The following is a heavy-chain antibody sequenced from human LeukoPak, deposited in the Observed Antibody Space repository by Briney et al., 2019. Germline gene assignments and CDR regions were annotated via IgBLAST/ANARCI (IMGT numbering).Heavy chain of an antibody. CDR1: GFTFSSYA. CDR3: ARLGLTFYYMDV. CDR2: ISYDGSNK. Sequence: GRSLRLSFAASGFTFSSYAMHWVRQAPGKGLEWVAVISYDGSNKYYADSVKGRFTISRDNSKNTLYLQMNSLRAEDTAVYYCARLGLTFYYMDVWGKGTTVTVSS. D-gene: IGHD4/OR15-4a*01. V-gene: IGHV3-30-3*01. J-gene: IGHJ6*03.